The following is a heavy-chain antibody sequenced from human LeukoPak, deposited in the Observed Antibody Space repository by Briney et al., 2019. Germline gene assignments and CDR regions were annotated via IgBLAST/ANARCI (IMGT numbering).Heavy chain of an antibody. Sequence: SETLSLTCAVYGGSFSGYYWSWIRQPPGKGLEWIGEISHSGSTNYNPSLKSRVTISVDTSKNQFSLKLSSVTAADTAVYYCARGYKGSIAARFSWFDPWGQGTLVTVSS. CDR1: GGSFSGYY. J-gene: IGHJ5*02. V-gene: IGHV4-34*01. CDR2: ISHSGST. D-gene: IGHD6-6*01. CDR3: ARGYKGSIAARFSWFDP.